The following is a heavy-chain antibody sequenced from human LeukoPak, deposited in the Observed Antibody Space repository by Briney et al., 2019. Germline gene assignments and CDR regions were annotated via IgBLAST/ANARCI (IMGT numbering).Heavy chain of an antibody. D-gene: IGHD2-15*01. CDR1: GFTFSSYA. V-gene: IGHV3-21*01. CDR3: ARTLSGGHNFDY. Sequence: PGGSLRLSCAASGFTFSSYAMNWVRQAPGKGLEWVSSITSSSGYILYADSVKGRFTISRDNAKNSLYLQVTSLRAEDTAVYYCARTLSGGHNFDYWGQGTLVTVSS. J-gene: IGHJ4*02. CDR2: ITSSSGYI.